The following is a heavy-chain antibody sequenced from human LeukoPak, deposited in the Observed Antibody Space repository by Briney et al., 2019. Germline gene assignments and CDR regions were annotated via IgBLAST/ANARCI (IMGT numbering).Heavy chain of an antibody. V-gene: IGHV4-39*07. CDR2: IYHSGST. CDR3: ARVGFDSSGYSQYYLDY. D-gene: IGHD3-22*01. Sequence: PSETLSLTCTVSGGSISSSSYYWGWIRQPPGKGLEWIGSIYHSGSTYYNPSLKSRVTISVDTSKNQFSLKLSSVTAADTAVYYCARVGFDSSGYSQYYLDYWGQGTLVTVSS. CDR1: GGSISSSSYY. J-gene: IGHJ4*02.